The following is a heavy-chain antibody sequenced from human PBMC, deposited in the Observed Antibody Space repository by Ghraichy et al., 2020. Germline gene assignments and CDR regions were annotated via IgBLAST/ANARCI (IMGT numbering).Heavy chain of an antibody. J-gene: IGHJ4*02. V-gene: IGHV3-15*01. D-gene: IGHD2-15*01. Sequence: GESLNISCAASGFTFSNAWMSWVRQAPGKGLEWVGRIKSKTDGGTTDYAAPVKGRFTISRDDSKNTLYLQMNSLKTEDTAVYYCTTDTTKYCSGGSCYYPRFGFDYWGQGTLVTVSS. CDR2: IKSKTDGGTT. CDR1: GFTFSNAW. CDR3: TTDTTKYCSGGSCYYPRFGFDY.